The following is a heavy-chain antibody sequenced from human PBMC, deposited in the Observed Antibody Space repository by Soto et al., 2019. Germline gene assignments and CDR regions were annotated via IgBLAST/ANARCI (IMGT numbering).Heavy chain of an antibody. CDR2: ISGYNGNT. J-gene: IGHJ6*02. CDR3: AATGGHYFGLDI. D-gene: IGHD2-8*02. Sequence: QAQLLQSGGEVKKPGASVKVSCNSSDHTFTYYGINWVRRAPGQGLEWMGWISGYNGNTKYAQKFQDRVTMSADTTTRIAYMGMRSLTSDDTAVYFCAATGGHYFGLDIWGQGTTVTVSS. V-gene: IGHV1-18*01. CDR1: DHTFTYYG.